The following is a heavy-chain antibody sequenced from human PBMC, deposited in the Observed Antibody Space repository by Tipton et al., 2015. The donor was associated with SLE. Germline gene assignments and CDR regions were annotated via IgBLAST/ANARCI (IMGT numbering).Heavy chain of an antibody. CDR1: GGSFSGYS. CDR3: ARKDTAMVWWDYYYGMDV. J-gene: IGHJ6*02. Sequence: TLSLTCAVYGGSFSGYSWNWIRQHPGKGLEWIGEINHSGSTNYNPSLKSRVSISVDKSKNLFSLKLSSVTAADTAVYYCARKDTAMVWWDYYYGMDVWGQGTTVTVSS. V-gene: IGHV4-34*01. CDR2: INHSGST. D-gene: IGHD5-18*01.